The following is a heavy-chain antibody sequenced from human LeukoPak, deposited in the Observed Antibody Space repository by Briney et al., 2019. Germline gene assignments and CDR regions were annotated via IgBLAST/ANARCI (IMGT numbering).Heavy chain of an antibody. Sequence: GRSLRLSCAASGFTFSSYAMHWVRQAPGKGLEWVAVISYDGSNKYYADSVKGRFTISRDNSKNTLYLQMNSLRAEDTAVYYCARSSSTSCCDFHYWGQGTLVTVSS. CDR3: ARSSSTSCCDFHY. V-gene: IGHV3-30-3*01. CDR1: GFTFSSYA. J-gene: IGHJ4*02. CDR2: ISYDGSNK. D-gene: IGHD2-2*01.